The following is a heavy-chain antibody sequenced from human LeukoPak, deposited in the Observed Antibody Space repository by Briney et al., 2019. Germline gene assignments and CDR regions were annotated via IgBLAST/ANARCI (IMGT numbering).Heavy chain of an antibody. J-gene: IGHJ4*02. CDR3: ASSHYYGSGSYFKFDY. CDR2: INHSGST. Sequence: SETLSLTCAVYGGSFSGYYWSWIRQPPVKGLEWIGEINHSGSTNYNPSLKSRATISVDTSKNRFSLKLSSVTAADTAVYYCASSHYYGSGSYFKFDYWGQGTLVTVSS. CDR1: GGSFSGYY. D-gene: IGHD3-10*01. V-gene: IGHV4-34*01.